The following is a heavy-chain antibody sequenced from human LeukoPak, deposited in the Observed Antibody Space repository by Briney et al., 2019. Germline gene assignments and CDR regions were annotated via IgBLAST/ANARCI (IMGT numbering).Heavy chain of an antibody. CDR2: INPNSGGT. J-gene: IGHJ1*01. Sequence: ASVKVSCKASGYTFTGHYMHWVRQAPGQGLEWMGWINPNSGGTNYAQKFQGRVTMTRDTSISTAYMELSRLRSDDTAVYYCARAAPDPIAAPASQHWGQGTLVTVSS. CDR3: ARAAPDPIAAPASQH. V-gene: IGHV1-2*02. CDR1: GYTFTGHY. D-gene: IGHD6-13*01.